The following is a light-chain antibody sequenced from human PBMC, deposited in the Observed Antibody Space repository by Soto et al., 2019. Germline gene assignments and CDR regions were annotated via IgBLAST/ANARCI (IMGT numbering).Light chain of an antibody. V-gene: IGKV3-20*01. J-gene: IGKJ2*01. CDR2: AAS. Sequence: ENVLTQSPVTLSLSPGERATLSCRASQSFTSNKAAWFQQKPGQAPRLLIRAASSRATGIPDRFSGSGSATDFTLTISRLEPEDFAVYYCQQYGSPPPYTFGQGTKLEIK. CDR1: QSFTSNK. CDR3: QQYGSPPPYT.